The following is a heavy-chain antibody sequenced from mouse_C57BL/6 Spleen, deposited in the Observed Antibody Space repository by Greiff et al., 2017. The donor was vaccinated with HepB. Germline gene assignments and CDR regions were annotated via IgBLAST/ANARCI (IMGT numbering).Heavy chain of an antibody. V-gene: IGHV1-55*01. J-gene: IGHJ2*01. CDR1: GYTFTSYW. D-gene: IGHD1-1*01. Sequence: QVQLQQPGAELVKPGASVKMSCKASGYTFTSYWITWVKQRPGRGLEWIGDIYPGSGSTNYNEKFKSKATLTVDTSSSTAYMQLSSLTSEDSAVYYCARETNYYGSDYWGQGTTLTVSS. CDR2: IYPGSGST. CDR3: ARETNYYGSDY.